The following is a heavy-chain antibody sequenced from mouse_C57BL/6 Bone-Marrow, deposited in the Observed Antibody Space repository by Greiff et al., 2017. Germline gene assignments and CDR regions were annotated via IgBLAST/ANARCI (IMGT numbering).Heavy chain of an antibody. CDR3: TRDIYYYGSSPDYAMDY. CDR1: GFTFSSYA. J-gene: IGHJ4*01. V-gene: IGHV5-9-1*02. Sequence: EVKLVESGEGLVKPGGSLKLSCAASGFTFSSYAMSWVRQTPEKRLEWVAYISSGGDYIYYADTVKGRFTISRDNARNTLYLQMSSLKSEDTAMYYCTRDIYYYGSSPDYAMDYWGQGTSVTVSS. D-gene: IGHD1-1*01. CDR2: ISSGGDYI.